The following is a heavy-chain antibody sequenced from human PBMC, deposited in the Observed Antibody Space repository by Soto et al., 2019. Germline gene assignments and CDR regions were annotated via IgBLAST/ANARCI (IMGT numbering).Heavy chain of an antibody. V-gene: IGHV2-5*02. Sequence: QITLKESGPTLVKPTQTLTLTCTFSGFSLSTSGVGVAWIRQPPGEALEWLALIYWDADKRYRPSLESRLTITKDTSKNPVVLTMTNMDSVDTSTYYCAYLPCSGGSCYWFSFSGMDVWGQGTTVTVSS. CDR1: GFSLSTSGVG. CDR2: IYWDADK. J-gene: IGHJ6*02. CDR3: AYLPCSGGSCYWFSFSGMDV. D-gene: IGHD2-15*01.